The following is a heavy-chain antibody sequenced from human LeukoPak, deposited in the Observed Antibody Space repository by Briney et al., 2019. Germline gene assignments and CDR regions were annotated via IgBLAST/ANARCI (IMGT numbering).Heavy chain of an antibody. CDR2: IRSKAYGGTT. CDR1: GFTFGDYA. CDR3: TRTHDNWFDP. Sequence: GGSLRLSCTASGFTFGDYAMSWVRQAPGKGLEWVGFIRSKAYGGTTEYAASVKGRFTISRDDSKSIAYLQMNSLKTEDTAVYYCTRTHDNWFDPWGQGTLVTVSS. V-gene: IGHV3-49*04. J-gene: IGHJ5*02.